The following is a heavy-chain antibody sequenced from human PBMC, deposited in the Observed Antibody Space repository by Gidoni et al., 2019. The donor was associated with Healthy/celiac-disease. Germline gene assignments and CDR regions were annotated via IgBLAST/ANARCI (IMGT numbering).Heavy chain of an antibody. D-gene: IGHD3-16*01. V-gene: IGHV3-33*01. J-gene: IGHJ6*03. CDR1: GFTFSSYG. CDR2: IWYDGSNK. Sequence: GFTFSSYGMHWVRQAPGKGLAWVAVIWYDGSNKYYADSVKGRFTISRDNSKNTLYLQMNSLRAEDTAVYYCARDYVAYYYYMDVWGKGTTVTVSS. CDR3: ARDYVAYYYYMDV.